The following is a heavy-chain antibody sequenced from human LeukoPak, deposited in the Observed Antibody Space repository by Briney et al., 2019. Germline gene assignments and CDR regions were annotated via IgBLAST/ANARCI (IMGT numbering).Heavy chain of an antibody. V-gene: IGHV3-23*01. J-gene: IGHJ6*03. CDR1: GFTFSSYA. D-gene: IGHD3-3*01. CDR3: AKQITIFGVVGYMDV. Sequence: GGSLRLSCAASGFTFSSYAMSWVRQAPGKGLEWVSAISGSGGSTYYADSVKGRFTISRDNYKNTLYLQMNSLRAEDTAVYYCAKQITIFGVVGYMDVWGKGTTVTVSS. CDR2: ISGSGGST.